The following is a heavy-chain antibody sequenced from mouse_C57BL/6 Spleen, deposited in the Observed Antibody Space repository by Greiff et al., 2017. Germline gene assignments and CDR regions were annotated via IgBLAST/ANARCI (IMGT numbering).Heavy chain of an antibody. CDR3: AREGIYYDYDEFAY. Sequence: EVQLVESGPGLVKPSQSLSLTCSVTGYSITSGYYWNWIRQFPGNKLEWMGYISYDGSNNYNPSLKNRISITRDTSKNQFFLKLNSVTTEDTATYYCAREGIYYDYDEFAYWGQGTLVTVAA. CDR1: GYSITSGYY. D-gene: IGHD2-4*01. CDR2: ISYDGSN. J-gene: IGHJ3*01. V-gene: IGHV3-6*01.